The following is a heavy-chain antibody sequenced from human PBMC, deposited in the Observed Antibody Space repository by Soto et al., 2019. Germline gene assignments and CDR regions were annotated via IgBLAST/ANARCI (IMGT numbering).Heavy chain of an antibody. CDR1: GGSISSSSYY. Sequence: QLQLQESGPGLGKPSETLSLTCTVSGGSISSSSYYWGWIRQPPGKGLEWTGGIYYSGNNYYNPSLKSRVTISIDTAKNQFSPRLTSVTATDTAVYYCASHGVVTTYANFDYWGQGTLVTVSS. CDR3: ASHGVVTTYANFDY. J-gene: IGHJ4*02. CDR2: IYYSGNN. V-gene: IGHV4-39*01. D-gene: IGHD4-17*01.